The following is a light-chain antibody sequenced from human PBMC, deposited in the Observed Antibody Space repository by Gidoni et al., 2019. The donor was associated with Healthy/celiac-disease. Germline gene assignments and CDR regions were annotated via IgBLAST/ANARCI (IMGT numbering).Light chain of an antibody. CDR3: QQSDSTPRT. CDR1: HGSSSY. J-gene: IGKJ1*01. CDR2: AAS. V-gene: IGKV1-39*01. Sequence: PSPLLASGENSITITCRARHGSSSYLTWYQQKPGKAPRLLIYAASSRASGVPYRFSGSGSGTDFTLTISRLQPEDFATYYCQQSDSTPRTFGQGTKVEIK.